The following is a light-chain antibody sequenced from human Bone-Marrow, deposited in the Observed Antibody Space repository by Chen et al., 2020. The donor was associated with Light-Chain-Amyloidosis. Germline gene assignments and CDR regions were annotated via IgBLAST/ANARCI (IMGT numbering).Light chain of an antibody. V-gene: IGLV3-25*03. CDR1: ALPTKY. Sequence: SYELTQPPSVSVSPGQTARLTCSGDALPTKYAYWYQQNPGQAPVLGIHRDTERPSGISERFAGSSSGTTATLTISGVKAEDEADYHCQSADSSGTYEVIFGGGTKLTVL. J-gene: IGLJ2*01. CDR2: RDT. CDR3: QSADSSGTYEVI.